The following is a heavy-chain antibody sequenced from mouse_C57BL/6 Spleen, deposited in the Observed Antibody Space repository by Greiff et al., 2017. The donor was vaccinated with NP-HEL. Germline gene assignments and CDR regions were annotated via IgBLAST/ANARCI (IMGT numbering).Heavy chain of an antibody. J-gene: IGHJ4*01. D-gene: IGHD1-1*01. CDR3: ARRGYYYGSSYYAMDY. CDR1: GFTFSDYG. Sequence: DVQLVESGGGLVKPGGSLKLSCAASGFTFSDYGMHWVRQAPEKGLEWVAYISSGSSTIYYADTVKGRFTISRDNAKNTLFLQMTSLRSEDTAMYYWARRGYYYGSSYYAMDYWGQGTSVTVSS. CDR2: ISSGSSTI. V-gene: IGHV5-17*01.